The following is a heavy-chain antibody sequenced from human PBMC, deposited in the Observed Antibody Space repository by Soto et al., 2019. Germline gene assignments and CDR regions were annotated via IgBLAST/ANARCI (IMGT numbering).Heavy chain of an antibody. Sequence: GESLKISCAASGFTFSSYAMSWVRQAPGKGLEWVSAISGSGGSTYYADSVKGRFTISRDNSKNTLYLQMNSRRAEDTAVYYCAKRGYSYGCVDYWGQGTLVTVSS. CDR2: ISGSGGST. CDR3: AKRGYSYGCVDY. CDR1: GFTFSSYA. D-gene: IGHD5-18*01. J-gene: IGHJ4*02. V-gene: IGHV3-23*01.